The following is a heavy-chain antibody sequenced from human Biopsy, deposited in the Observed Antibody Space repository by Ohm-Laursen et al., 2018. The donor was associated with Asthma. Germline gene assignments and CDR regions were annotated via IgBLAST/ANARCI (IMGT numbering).Heavy chain of an antibody. CDR3: AAGRTSLQGESLI. CDR1: GVALSGYT. CDR2: IVFASGAT. J-gene: IGHJ4*01. V-gene: IGHV1-58*01. D-gene: IGHD2/OR15-2a*01. Sequence: RISCNTSGVALSGYTFEWVRQARGLGLEWIAWIVFASGATNYAQNFQDRLTVTRDMSAGSVSMELRGLSSTDTAVYYCAAGRTSLQGESLIWGQGTLVSVSS.